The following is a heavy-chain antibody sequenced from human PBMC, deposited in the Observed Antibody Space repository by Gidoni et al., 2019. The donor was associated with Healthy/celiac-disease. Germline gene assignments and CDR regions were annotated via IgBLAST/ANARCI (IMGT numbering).Heavy chain of an antibody. CDR1: GFTFSSYA. Sequence: QVQLVESGGGVVQPGRSLRLSCAACGFTFSSYAMHWVRQAPGKGLEWVAVISYDGSNKYYADSVKGRFTISRDNSKNTLYLQMNSLRAEDTAVYYCARGGIAVAGPAGYWGQGTLVTVSS. D-gene: IGHD6-19*01. CDR3: ARGGIAVAGPAGY. CDR2: ISYDGSNK. V-gene: IGHV3-30-3*01. J-gene: IGHJ4*02.